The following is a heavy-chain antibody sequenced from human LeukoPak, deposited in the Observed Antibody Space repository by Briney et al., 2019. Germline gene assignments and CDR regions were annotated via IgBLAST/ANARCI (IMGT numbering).Heavy chain of an antibody. V-gene: IGHV1-18*01. CDR3: ARDQSGSADIVVVPAAMGNWFDP. J-gene: IGHJ5*02. D-gene: IGHD2-2*01. Sequence: ASVKVSCKASGYTFTSYGISWVRQAPGQGLEWVGWISAYNGNTNYAQKLQGRVTMTTDTSTSTAYMELRSLRSDDTAVYYCARDQSGSADIVVVPAAMGNWFDPWGQGTLVTVSS. CDR2: ISAYNGNT. CDR1: GYTFTSYG.